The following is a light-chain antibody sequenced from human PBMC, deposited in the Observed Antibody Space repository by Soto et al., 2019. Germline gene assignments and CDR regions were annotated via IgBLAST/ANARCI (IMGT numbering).Light chain of an antibody. Sequence: QSVLTQPPSVSAAPGQKVTISCSGSSSNIGNNYVSWYQQLPGTAPKLLIYENNKRPSGIPDRFSGSKSGTSATLGITGLQTGDEADYYCGTWDSSLSADSWVFGGGTKLTVL. CDR2: ENN. V-gene: IGLV1-51*02. J-gene: IGLJ3*02. CDR1: SSNIGNNY. CDR3: GTWDSSLSADSWV.